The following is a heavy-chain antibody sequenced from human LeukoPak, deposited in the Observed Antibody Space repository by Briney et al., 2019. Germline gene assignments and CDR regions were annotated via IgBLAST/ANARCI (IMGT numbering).Heavy chain of an antibody. Sequence: QPGGSLRLPCAASGFTFSSYWMDWVRQAPGEGLVWVSRIDSDGSSTSNADSVKGRFTISRDNTKNTLHLQMNSLRAEDTAVYYCARRRAGWYFDYWGQGTLVTVSS. CDR3: ARRRAGWYFDY. D-gene: IGHD6-19*01. V-gene: IGHV3-74*01. CDR1: GFTFSSYW. J-gene: IGHJ4*02. CDR2: IDSDGSST.